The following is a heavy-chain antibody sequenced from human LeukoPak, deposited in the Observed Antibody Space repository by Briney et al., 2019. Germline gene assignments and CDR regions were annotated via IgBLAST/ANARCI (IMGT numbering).Heavy chain of an antibody. CDR2: IHPGDSET. J-gene: IGHJ4*02. D-gene: IGHD1-26*01. CDR3: ARRLGATQPYFDF. Sequence: GESLKISCKASGXKFTSYWSGWVRQMPGKGLECMGIIHPGDSETRYSPSFQGQVTISADKSISTAYLQWSGLKASDTAMYYCARRLGATQPYFDFWGQGALVTVSS. CDR1: GXKFTSYW. V-gene: IGHV5-51*01.